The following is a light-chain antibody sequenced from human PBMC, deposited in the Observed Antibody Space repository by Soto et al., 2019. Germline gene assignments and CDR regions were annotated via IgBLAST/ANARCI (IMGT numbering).Light chain of an antibody. CDR3: ASWDARLDAVS. Sequence: QSVLTQPPSASGTTGQSIIISCSGTSSNIGGTNYAYWYQQLPGAAHKLLMHSISLRHSGVPERISVSKSGILASLAISGLRFEDDAVYYCASWDARLDAVSFAGGTKVTVL. V-gene: IGLV1-47*02. CDR1: SSNIGGTNY. CDR2: SIS. J-gene: IGLJ2*01.